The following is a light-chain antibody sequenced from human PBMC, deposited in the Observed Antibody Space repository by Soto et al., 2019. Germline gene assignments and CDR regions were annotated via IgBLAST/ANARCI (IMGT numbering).Light chain of an antibody. V-gene: IGKV1-12*01. Sequence: DIQMTQSPSSVSASVGDRVTITCRASQRISTWLAWYQQKPGEAPKLLIYASSRLHSGVPSRFSGSGSGTDFTLTISSLQPEDCATYYCQQTNSLSPLSFGGGTKVEI. J-gene: IGKJ4*01. CDR2: ASS. CDR3: QQTNSLSPLS. CDR1: QRISTW.